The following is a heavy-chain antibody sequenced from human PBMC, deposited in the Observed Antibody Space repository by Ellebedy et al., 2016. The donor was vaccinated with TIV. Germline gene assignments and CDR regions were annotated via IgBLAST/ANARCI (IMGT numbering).Heavy chain of an antibody. CDR3: ATTGSITAGGRRAFDI. D-gene: IGHD6-13*01. CDR2: VYYSGST. J-gene: IGHJ4*02. Sequence: MPSETLSLTCTVSGGSTSTYYWTWIRQPPGKGLEWIGNVYYSGSTTYNPSLKSRVTISLDTSKNQFSLKLSSVTAADTAVYYCATTGSITAGGRRAFDIWGQGTLVTVSS. CDR1: GGSTSTYY. V-gene: IGHV4-59*08.